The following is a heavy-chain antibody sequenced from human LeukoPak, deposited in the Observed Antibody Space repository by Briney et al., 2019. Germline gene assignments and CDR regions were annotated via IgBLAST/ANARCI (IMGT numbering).Heavy chain of an antibody. CDR1: GYTFTGYY. J-gene: IGHJ4*02. CDR3: ARGDNNDYGDYTFDY. CDR2: INHNSGGT. D-gene: IGHD4-17*01. V-gene: IGHV1-2*06. Sequence: ASVKVSCKASGYTFTGYYMHLVRQAPGQGLEWMGRINHNSGGTNYAQKFQGRVTMTRDTSISTAYMELSRLRSDNTAVYYCARGDNNDYGDYTFDYWGQGTLVTVSS.